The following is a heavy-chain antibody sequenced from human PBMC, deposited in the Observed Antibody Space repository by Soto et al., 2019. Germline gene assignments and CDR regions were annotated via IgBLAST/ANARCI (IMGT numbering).Heavy chain of an antibody. CDR3: VRHGRSGGSSYTGWFDP. V-gene: IGHV5-51*01. D-gene: IGHD2-15*01. CDR2: IYPVESDA. Sequence: PGESLKISCQGSGYTFVNYWIGWVRQMPGKGLELMGIIYPVESDASYSPSFQGQVIISADKSITTVYLQWSSLRASDTAIYYCVRHGRSGGSSYTGWFDPWGQGTLVTVSS. J-gene: IGHJ5*02. CDR1: GYTFVNYW.